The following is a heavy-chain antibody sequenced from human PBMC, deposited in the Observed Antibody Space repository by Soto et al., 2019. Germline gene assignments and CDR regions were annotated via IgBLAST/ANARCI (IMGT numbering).Heavy chain of an antibody. V-gene: IGHV3-33*01. Sequence: VAVIWYDGSNKYYADSVKGRFTISRDNSKNTLYLQMNSLRAEDTAVYYCARPSYYYDSSGYSLDYWGQGTLVTVSS. D-gene: IGHD3-22*01. CDR3: ARPSYYYDSSGYSLDY. CDR2: IWYDGSNK. J-gene: IGHJ4*02.